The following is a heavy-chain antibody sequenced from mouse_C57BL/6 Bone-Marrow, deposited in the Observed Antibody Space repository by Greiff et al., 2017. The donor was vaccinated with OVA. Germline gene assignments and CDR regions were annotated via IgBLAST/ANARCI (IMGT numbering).Heavy chain of an antibody. CDR3: TRSRLRRYFDV. D-gene: IGHD2-4*01. CDR1: GYTFTDYE. CDR2: IDPETGGT. Sequence: QVQLKESGAELVRPGASVTLSCKASGYTFTDYEMHWVKQTPVHGLEWIGAIDPETGGTAYNQKFKGKAILTADKSSSTAYMELRSLTSEDSAVYYCTRSRLRRYFDVWGTGTTVTVSS. V-gene: IGHV1-15*01. J-gene: IGHJ1*03.